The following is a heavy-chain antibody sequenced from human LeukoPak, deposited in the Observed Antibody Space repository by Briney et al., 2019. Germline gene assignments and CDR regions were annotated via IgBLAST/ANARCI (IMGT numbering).Heavy chain of an antibody. CDR1: GGSISSYY. V-gene: IGHV4-59*01. D-gene: IGHD3-22*01. CDR2: IYYSGST. CDR3: ARGHHDSSGYYNWFDP. J-gene: IGHJ5*02. Sequence: PSETLSLTCTVSGGSISSYYWSWIRQPPGKGLEWIGYIYYSGSTNYNPSLKSRVTISVDTSKNQFSLKLSSVTAADTAVYYCARGHHDSSGYYNWFDPWGQGTLVTVYS.